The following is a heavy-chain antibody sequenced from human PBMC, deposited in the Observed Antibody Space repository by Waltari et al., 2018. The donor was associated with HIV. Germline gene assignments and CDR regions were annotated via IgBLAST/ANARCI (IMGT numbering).Heavy chain of an antibody. J-gene: IGHJ4*02. CDR1: GFIFSSFG. D-gene: IGHD7-27*01. CDR2: IRYDGSNK. CDR3: AKPTSNWGNWYGPDY. V-gene: IGHV3-30*02. Sequence: GFIFSSFGMHWVRQAPGKGLEWVAFIRYDGSNKYYADSVKGRFTISRDNSKNTLYLQMNSLRPEDTAVYYCAKPTSNWGNWYGPDYWGQGTLVTVSS.